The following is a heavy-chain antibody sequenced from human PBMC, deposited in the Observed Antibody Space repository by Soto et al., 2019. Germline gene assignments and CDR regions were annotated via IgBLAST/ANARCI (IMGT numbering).Heavy chain of an antibody. J-gene: IGHJ4*02. CDR3: AMEYCSSTSCYRDY. CDR2: IIPVLGIA. CDR1: GGTFSSYT. V-gene: IGHV1-69*02. Sequence: QVQLVQSGAEVKKPGSSVKVSCKASGGTFSSYTISWVRQAPGQGLEWMGRIIPVLGIANYAQKFQGRVTITTDKSTSTAYMELSSRRSEDTAVSYCAMEYCSSTSCYRDYWGQGTLVTVSS. D-gene: IGHD2-2*02.